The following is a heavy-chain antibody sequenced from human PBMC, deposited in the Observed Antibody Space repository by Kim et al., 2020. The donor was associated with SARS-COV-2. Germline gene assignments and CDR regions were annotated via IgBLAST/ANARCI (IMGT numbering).Heavy chain of an antibody. D-gene: IGHD6-19*01. V-gene: IGHV3-48*02. Sequence: GGSLRLSCAASGFTFSSYSMNWVRQAPGKGLEWVSYISSSSSTIYYADSVKGRFTISRDNAKNSLYLQMNSLRDEDTAVYYCARDLRWSSGSPGGDYWGQGTLVTVSS. CDR2: ISSSSSTI. J-gene: IGHJ4*02. CDR1: GFTFSSYS. CDR3: ARDLRWSSGSPGGDY.